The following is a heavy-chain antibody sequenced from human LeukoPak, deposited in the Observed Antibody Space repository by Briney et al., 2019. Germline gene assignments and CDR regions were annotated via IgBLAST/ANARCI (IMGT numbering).Heavy chain of an antibody. D-gene: IGHD5-12*01. CDR1: GFTFSTYA. CDR3: AKDAFEGGYADY. Sequence: PGGSLRLSCAASGFTFSTYAMCWVRQAPGKGLEWVSVFSVSGTSTHYADSVKGRFTISRDNSKNTLYLQMNSLRVEDTAVYYCAKDAFEGGYADYWGQGTLVTVSS. J-gene: IGHJ4*02. CDR2: FSVSGTST. V-gene: IGHV3-23*01.